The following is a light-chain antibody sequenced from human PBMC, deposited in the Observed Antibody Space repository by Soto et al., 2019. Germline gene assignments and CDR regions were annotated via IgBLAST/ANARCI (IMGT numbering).Light chain of an antibody. V-gene: IGKV3-11*01. J-gene: IGKJ2*01. CDR2: DVS. Sequence: DIVLTQSPAPLSLSPGDRVTLSCSTSQSVSSYLAWYRQKPGQAPRLLIHDVSNRATDIPARFSGSGSGTHFTLTISSLEPAELETYYSQQRSAWPYTFGQGTKLQI. CDR1: QSVSSY. CDR3: QQRSAWPYT.